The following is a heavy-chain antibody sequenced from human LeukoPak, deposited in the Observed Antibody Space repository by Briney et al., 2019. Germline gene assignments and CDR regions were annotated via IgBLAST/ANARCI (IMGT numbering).Heavy chain of an antibody. CDR3: AKSFIVTRISYYYYFDY. CDR2: ISGSGGST. Sequence: PGGSLRLSCAASGFTFSSYAMSWVRQAPGKGLEWVSAISGSGGSTYYADSVKGRFTISRDNSKNTLYLQMNSLRAEDTAVYYSAKSFIVTRISYYYYFDYWGQGTLVTVSS. D-gene: IGHD2-15*01. J-gene: IGHJ4*02. V-gene: IGHV3-23*01. CDR1: GFTFSSYA.